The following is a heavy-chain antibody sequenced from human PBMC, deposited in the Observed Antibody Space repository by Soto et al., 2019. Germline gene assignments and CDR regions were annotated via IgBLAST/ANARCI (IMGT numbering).Heavy chain of an antibody. CDR3: AGGPSTYYYYYGMDV. CDR2: INPGNGNT. V-gene: IGHV1-3*01. J-gene: IGHJ6*02. Sequence: PGKRLEWMGWINPGNGNTKYSQKFQGRVTITRDTSASTAYMELSSLRSEDTAVYYCAGGPSTYYYYYGMDVWGQGTTVTVSS.